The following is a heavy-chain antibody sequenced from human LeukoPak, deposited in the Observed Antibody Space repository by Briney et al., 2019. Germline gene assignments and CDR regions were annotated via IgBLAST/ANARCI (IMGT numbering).Heavy chain of an antibody. J-gene: IGHJ4*02. D-gene: IGHD4-17*01. V-gene: IGHV3-48*03. CDR1: GFTFSSYE. Sequence: GGSLRLSCAASGFTFSSYEMNWVRQAPGKGLEWVSYISYTDNTIYYADSVKGRFTISRDNAKNSLYLQMDSLRVEDTAVYYCASSPGYGDYGHHDYWGQGTLVTVSS. CDR2: ISYTDNTI. CDR3: ASSPGYGDYGHHDY.